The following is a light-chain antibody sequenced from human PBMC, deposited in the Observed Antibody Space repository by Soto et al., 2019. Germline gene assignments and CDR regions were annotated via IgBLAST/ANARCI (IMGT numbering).Light chain of an antibody. V-gene: IGLV1-40*01. CDR1: SSNIGAGYD. J-gene: IGLJ3*02. CDR3: QSSDSRLSGSAV. CDR2: GTS. Sequence: QSVLTQPPSVSGAPGQGVTISCTGSSSNIGAGYDVHWYQQVPGTAPKLLIFGTSNRPSGVPDRFSGAKSGTSASLAITGLQAEEEADYYCQSSDSRLSGSAVFGGGTKVTVL.